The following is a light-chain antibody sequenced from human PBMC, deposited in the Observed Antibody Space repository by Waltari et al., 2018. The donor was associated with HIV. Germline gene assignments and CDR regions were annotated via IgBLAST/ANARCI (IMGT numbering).Light chain of an antibody. CDR1: QGIGSY. J-gene: IGKJ1*01. CDR3: QQLNGPMWT. CDR2: SAS. Sequence: DIQLTQSPSFLSASVGDRVTMTCRASQGIGSYLAWYQQKPGKAPKLLIYSASTLQDEVPSRFSGGGSATEFTLTITNLQPEDFASYYCQQLNGPMWTFGQGTKVEVK. V-gene: IGKV1-9*01.